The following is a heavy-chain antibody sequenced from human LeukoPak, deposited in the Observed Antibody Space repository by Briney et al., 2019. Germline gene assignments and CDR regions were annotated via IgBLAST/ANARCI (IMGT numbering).Heavy chain of an antibody. D-gene: IGHD2-21*02. J-gene: IGHJ1*01. CDR2: IYTSGST. CDR1: GGSISSYY. V-gene: IGHV4-4*07. Sequence: PSETLSLTCTVSGGSISSYYWSWIRQPAGKGLEWIGRIYTSGSTNYNPSLKSRVTISVDTSKNQFSPKLSSVTAADTAVYYCARESKYCGGDCYFYFQHWGQGTLVTVSS. CDR3: ARESKYCGGDCYFYFQH.